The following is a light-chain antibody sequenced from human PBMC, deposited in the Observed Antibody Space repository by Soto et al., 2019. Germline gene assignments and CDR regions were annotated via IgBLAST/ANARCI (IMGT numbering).Light chain of an antibody. Sequence: DIQLTQSPSFLSASIGDRVTITCRTSQGIGTYLAWYQQKPGKTPKLLIYAASNLQTGVPSRFSGSGSGSEFTLTISSLQPEDFATYYCQQLNSFPPQFPFGPGTKVDIK. CDR3: QQLNSFPPQFP. CDR2: AAS. CDR1: QGIGTY. V-gene: IGKV1-9*01. J-gene: IGKJ3*01.